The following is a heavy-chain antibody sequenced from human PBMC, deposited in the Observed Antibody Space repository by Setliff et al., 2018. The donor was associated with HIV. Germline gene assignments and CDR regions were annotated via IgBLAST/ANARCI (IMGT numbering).Heavy chain of an antibody. V-gene: IGHV3-49*04. CDR2: IRSKTFGGTA. CDR3: IRPLWYNNGWTFDN. CDR1: GFMFGDYL. J-gene: IGHJ4*02. D-gene: IGHD6-19*01. Sequence: PGGSLRLSCTASGFMFGDYLMSWVRQAPGKGLEWIGFIRSKTFGGTAEYAASVKGRFTISRDDSISVAYLQLNSLKTDDTAVYYCIRPLWYNNGWTFDNWGQGTLVTVSS.